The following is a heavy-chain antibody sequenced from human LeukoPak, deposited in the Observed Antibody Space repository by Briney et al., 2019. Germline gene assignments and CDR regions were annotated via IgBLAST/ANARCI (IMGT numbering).Heavy chain of an antibody. CDR2: INHSGST. Sequence: PSETLSLTCAVYGGSFSGYYWSWIRQPPGKGLEWIGEINHSGSTNYNPSLKSRVTISVDTSKNQFSLKLSSVTAADTAVYYCARELRGLLRFNPWGQGTLVTVSS. CDR3: ARELRGLLRFNP. V-gene: IGHV4-34*01. D-gene: IGHD3-10*01. J-gene: IGHJ5*02. CDR1: GGSFSGYY.